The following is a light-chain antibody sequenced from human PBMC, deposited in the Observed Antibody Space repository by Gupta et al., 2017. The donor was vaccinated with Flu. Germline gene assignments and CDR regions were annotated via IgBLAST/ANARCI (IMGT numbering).Light chain of an antibody. V-gene: IGKV4-1*01. CDR2: WAS. Sequence: DIVMTQSPDSLAVSLGERATINCKSSQSVLYSSSNKNYLAWYQQKPGQPPKLLIYWASTRESGVPDRFSGSGSGTDFTLTISSLQAEDVAVYYCQQDYTILTFGGGTKVEIK. J-gene: IGKJ4*01. CDR3: QQDYTILT. CDR1: QSVLYSSSNKNY.